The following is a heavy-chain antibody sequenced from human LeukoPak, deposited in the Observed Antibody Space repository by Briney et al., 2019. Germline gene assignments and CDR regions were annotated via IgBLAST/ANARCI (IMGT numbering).Heavy chain of an antibody. CDR1: GDTFSSYT. CDR2: IIPILGIA. J-gene: IGHJ4*02. D-gene: IGHD1-26*01. Sequence: SVKVSCKASGDTFSSYTISWVRQDPGQGLQWMGRIIPILGIANYAQKFQGRVTITADKSTSTAYMELSSLRSEDTAVYFCAPEGGYWGQGTLVTVSS. V-gene: IGHV1-69*02. CDR3: APEGGY.